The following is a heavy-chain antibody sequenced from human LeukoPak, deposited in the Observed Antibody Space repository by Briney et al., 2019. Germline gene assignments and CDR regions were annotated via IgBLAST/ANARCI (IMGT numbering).Heavy chain of an antibody. CDR3: ARPRYGAAAGGAFDI. D-gene: IGHD6-13*01. CDR1: GGSISSYY. Sequence: SSETLSLTCTVSGGSISSYYWSWIRQSAGKGLEWIGRIYSSGSTNYNPSLKSRVTMSVDTSKNQFSLKLSSVTAADTAVYYCARPRYGAAAGGAFDIWGQGTMVTVSS. J-gene: IGHJ3*02. V-gene: IGHV4-4*07. CDR2: IYSSGST.